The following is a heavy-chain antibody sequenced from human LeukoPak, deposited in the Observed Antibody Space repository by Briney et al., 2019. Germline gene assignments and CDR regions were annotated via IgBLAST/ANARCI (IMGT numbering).Heavy chain of an antibody. D-gene: IGHD1-1*01. Sequence: SETLSLTCTVSGYSISSGYYWGWIRQPPGKGLEWIGSIYHSGSTYYNPSLKSLVTISVDTSKNQFSLKLSSVTAADTAVYYCARGLTGPTVRYYYNYYMDVWGKGITVTISS. V-gene: IGHV4-38-2*02. CDR2: IYHSGST. CDR1: GYSISSGYY. J-gene: IGHJ6*03. CDR3: ARGLTGPTVRYYYNYYMDV.